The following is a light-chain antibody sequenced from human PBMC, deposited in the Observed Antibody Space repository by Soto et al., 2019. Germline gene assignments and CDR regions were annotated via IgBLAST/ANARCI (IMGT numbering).Light chain of an antibody. CDR1: TSNIGTNY. CDR2: RTN. J-gene: IGLJ3*02. V-gene: IGLV1-47*01. Sequence: QSVLTQPPSMSGTPGQRVTISCSGSTSNIGTNYVYWYRQFPGTAPKLLIYRTNQRPLGVPDRVSASKSGTSASLALSDLRSEDEAHYYCSTWDDTLSGPVFGGGTKLTVL. CDR3: STWDDTLSGPV.